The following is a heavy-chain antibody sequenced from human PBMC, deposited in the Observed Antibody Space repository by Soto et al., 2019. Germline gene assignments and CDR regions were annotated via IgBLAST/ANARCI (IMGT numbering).Heavy chain of an antibody. D-gene: IGHD3-9*01. CDR3: TRALSPSRYFALLIHAFDI. CDR2: IYPGDSDT. Sequence: GAPLKISCKVSGHSFTSYWIALVRQMPGKGQEWMGIIYPGDSDTRYSPSFQGLVTMSVDESIGTAYLQLTSLKATDTAMSYSTRALSPSRYFALLIHAFDIVGQGTMVTVSS. CDR1: GHSFTSYW. J-gene: IGHJ3*02. V-gene: IGHV5-51*01.